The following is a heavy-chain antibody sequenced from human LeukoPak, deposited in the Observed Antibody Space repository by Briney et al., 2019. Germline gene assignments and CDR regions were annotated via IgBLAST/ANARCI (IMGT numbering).Heavy chain of an antibody. J-gene: IGHJ1*01. CDR3: ARKGQGSNWAAEYFQN. CDR2: ISGSGGTGT. CDR1: GFTFSDYS. V-gene: IGHV3-23*01. Sequence: PGGSLRLSCAASGFTFSDYSMNWVRQAPGKGLEWVSAISGSGGTGTYYADSVKGRFTISRDNSKNTLYLQMNSLRAEDTAVYYCARKGQGSNWAAEYFQNWGQGTLVTVSS. D-gene: IGHD6-13*01.